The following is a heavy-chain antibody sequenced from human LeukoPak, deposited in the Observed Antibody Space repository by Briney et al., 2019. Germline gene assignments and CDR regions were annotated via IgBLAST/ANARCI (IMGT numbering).Heavy chain of an antibody. V-gene: IGHV3-74*01. J-gene: IGHJ6*03. Sequence: GGSLRLSCAASGFTFSNYWMHWVRHAPGKGLVWVSRINSDGSSTNYADSVEGRFTISRDNAKNTVYLQMNSLRVEDTAVYYCARGGTYYYYYYMDVWGKGTTVTISS. CDR3: ARGGTYYYYYYMDV. CDR2: INSDGSST. CDR1: GFTFSNYW.